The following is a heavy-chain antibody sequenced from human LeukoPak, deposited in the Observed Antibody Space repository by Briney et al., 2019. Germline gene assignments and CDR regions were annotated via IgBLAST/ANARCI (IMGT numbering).Heavy chain of an antibody. J-gene: IGHJ4*02. CDR1: GFTFNSYA. CDR3: AKVAGYSYGSFDY. CDR2: ISGSGGST. D-gene: IGHD5-18*01. V-gene: IGHV3-23*01. Sequence: GGSLRLSCAASGFTFNSYAMSWVRQAPGKGLEWVSAISGSGGSTYYADSVKGRLTISRDNSKNTLYLQMNSLRAEDTAVYYCAKVAGYSYGSFDYWGQGTLVTVSS.